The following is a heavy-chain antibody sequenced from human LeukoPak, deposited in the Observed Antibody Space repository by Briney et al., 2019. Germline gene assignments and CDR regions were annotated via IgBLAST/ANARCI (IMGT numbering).Heavy chain of an antibody. Sequence: SETLSLTCAVYGGSFSGYYWSWIRQPPGKGREWIGEINHSGSTNYNPSLKSRVTISVDTSKNQFSLKLSSVTAADTAVYYCVRNDIVVVVARTSTSFDPWGQGTPVTVSS. CDR1: GGSFSGYY. D-gene: IGHD2-15*01. J-gene: IGHJ5*02. V-gene: IGHV4-34*01. CDR3: VRNDIVVVVARTSTSFDP. CDR2: INHSGST.